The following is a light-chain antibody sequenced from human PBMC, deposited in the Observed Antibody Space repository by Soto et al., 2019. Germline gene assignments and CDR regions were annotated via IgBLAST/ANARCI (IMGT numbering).Light chain of an antibody. J-gene: IGLJ3*02. CDR1: SSNIGAGYD. CDR2: RNI. V-gene: IGLV1-40*01. CDR3: QSYDSSLSGWV. Sequence: QSVLTQPPSVSGAPGQRVTISCTGRSSNIGAGYDVHWYQQLPGSAPKLLIYRNINRPSGVPDRFSGSKSDTSASLAITGLQAEDEADYYCQSYDSSLSGWVFGGGTKVTVL.